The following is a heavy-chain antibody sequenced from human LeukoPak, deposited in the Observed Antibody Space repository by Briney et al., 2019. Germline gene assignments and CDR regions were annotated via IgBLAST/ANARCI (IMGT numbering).Heavy chain of an antibody. D-gene: IGHD4-17*01. CDR2: IIPIFGTA. Sequence: SVKVSCKASGYTFTYYYMHWVRQAPGQGLEWMGGIIPIFGTANYAQKFQGRVTITADESTSTAYMELSSLRSEDTAVYYCASFSGPRGTYGDSGFPAFDIWGQGTMVTVSS. CDR3: ASFSGPRGTYGDSGFPAFDI. CDR1: GYTFTYYY. J-gene: IGHJ3*02. V-gene: IGHV1-69*13.